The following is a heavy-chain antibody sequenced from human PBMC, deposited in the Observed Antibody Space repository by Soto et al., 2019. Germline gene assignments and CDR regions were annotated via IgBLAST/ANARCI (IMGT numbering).Heavy chain of an antibody. CDR1: SESINRSPFF. V-gene: IGHV4-39*01. CDR3: ARNSPIAVAGPRRGVWFDA. D-gene: IGHD6-19*01. J-gene: IGHJ5*02. Sequence: QLQLQESGPLMVKPSETLYLTCTVPSESINRSPFFGGWVRQPPGKGLECLGRIFFRGNTFYNQYLASLLSISIDTSQDKFSLRLNSVNAADTAGYFCARNSPIAVAGPRRGVWFDAWGQGALFTASS. CDR2: IFFRGNT.